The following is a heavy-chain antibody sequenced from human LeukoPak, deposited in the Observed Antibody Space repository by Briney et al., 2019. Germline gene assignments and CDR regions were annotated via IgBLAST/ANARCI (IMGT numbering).Heavy chain of an antibody. D-gene: IGHD4-17*01. J-gene: IGHJ6*02. CDR1: GFTFSDYY. CDR3: AGGPSYGDYSDYYYYGMDV. Sequence: GGSLRLSCAASGFTFSDYYMNWIRQAPGKGLEWVSYISSSGSTIYYADSVKGRFTISRDNAKNSLYLQMNSLRAEDTAVYYCAGGPSYGDYSDYYYYGMDVRGQGTTVTVSS. V-gene: IGHV3-11*01. CDR2: ISSSGSTI.